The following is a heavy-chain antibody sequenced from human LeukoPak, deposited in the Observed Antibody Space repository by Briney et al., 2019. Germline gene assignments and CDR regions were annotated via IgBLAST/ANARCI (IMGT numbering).Heavy chain of an antibody. CDR1: GFTFNNYW. CDR2: IKNDGTST. J-gene: IGHJ4*02. V-gene: IGHV3-74*01. D-gene: IGHD1-26*01. CDR3: ARDGNWDY. Sequence: GGSLRLSCVASGFTFNNYWMNWVRQAPGKGLVWVSRIKNDGTSTSYADSVKGRFTISRDNAKNSLYLQMNSLRAEDTAVYYCARDGNWDYWGQGTLVTVSS.